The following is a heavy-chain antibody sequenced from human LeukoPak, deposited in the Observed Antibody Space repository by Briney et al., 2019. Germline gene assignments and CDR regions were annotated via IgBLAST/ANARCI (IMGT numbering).Heavy chain of an antibody. D-gene: IGHD5-18*01. J-gene: IGHJ4*02. CDR2: ISGSGGST. CDR3: AKDRWNTAMVLRGFA. V-gene: IGHV3-23*01. Sequence: GGSLRLSCAASGFTFSSYAMSWVRQAPGKGLEWVSAISGSGGSTYYADSVKGRFTISRDNSKNTLHLQMNSLRAEDTAVYYCAKDRWNTAMVLRGFAWGQGTLVTVSS. CDR1: GFTFSSYA.